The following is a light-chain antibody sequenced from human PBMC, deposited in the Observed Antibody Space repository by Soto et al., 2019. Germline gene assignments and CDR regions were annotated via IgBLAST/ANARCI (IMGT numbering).Light chain of an antibody. J-gene: IGKJ5*01. CDR1: QSISGA. CDR3: QQRSNWPPIT. CDR2: GAS. Sequence: EIVVTQSPATLSLSPGERATLSCRASQSISGALAWYQQKPGQAPRLLIYGASNRATGIPDRFSGSGSGTDFTLTISRLEPEDFAVYYCQQRSNWPPITFGQGTRLEIK. V-gene: IGKV3-11*01.